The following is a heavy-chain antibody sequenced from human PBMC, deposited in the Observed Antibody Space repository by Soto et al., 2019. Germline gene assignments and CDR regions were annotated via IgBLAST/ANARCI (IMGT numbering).Heavy chain of an antibody. D-gene: IGHD4-17*01. CDR2: IYSGGST. J-gene: IGHJ4*02. CDR3: ARDPTDDYGDPAQDY. V-gene: IGHV3-53*01. Sequence: SLRLSCAASGFTVSSNYMSWVRQAPGKGLEWVSVIYSGGSTYYADSVKGRFTISRDNSKNTLYLQMNSLRAEDTAVYYCARDPTDDYGDPAQDYWGQGTLVTAPQ. CDR1: GFTVSSNY.